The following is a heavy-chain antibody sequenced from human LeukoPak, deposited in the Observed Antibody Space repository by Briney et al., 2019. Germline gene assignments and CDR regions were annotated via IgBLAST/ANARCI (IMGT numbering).Heavy chain of an antibody. J-gene: IGHJ6*03. V-gene: IGHV4-4*07. CDR3: ARDLYCSSTSCYARDYYYYYYMDV. Sequence: SETLSLTCTVSGGSISSYYWSWIRQPAGKGLEWIGRIYTSGSTNYNPSLKSRVTMSVDTSKNQFSLKLSSVTAADTAVYYCARDLYCSSTSCYARDYYYYYYMDVWGKGTTVTVSS. CDR2: IYTSGST. D-gene: IGHD2-2*01. CDR1: GGSISSYY.